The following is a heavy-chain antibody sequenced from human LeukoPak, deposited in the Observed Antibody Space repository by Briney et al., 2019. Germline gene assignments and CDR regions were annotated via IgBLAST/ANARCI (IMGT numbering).Heavy chain of an antibody. D-gene: IGHD3-9*01. Sequence: ASVKVSCKVSGYTLTELSMHWVRQAPGKGLEWMGGFDPEDGETIYAQKFQGRVTMTEDTSTDTAYMELRSLRSDDTAVYYCARDRGELRYFDWLLHDAFDIWGQGTMVTVSS. V-gene: IGHV1-24*01. CDR2: FDPEDGET. CDR1: GYTLTELS. CDR3: ARDRGELRYFDWLLHDAFDI. J-gene: IGHJ3*02.